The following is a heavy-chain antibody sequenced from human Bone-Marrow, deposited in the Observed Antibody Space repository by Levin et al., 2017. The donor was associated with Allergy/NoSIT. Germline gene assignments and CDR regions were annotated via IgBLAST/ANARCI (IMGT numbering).Heavy chain of an antibody. CDR2: IGGTGETT. CDR1: GFTFSSYA. Sequence: GGSLRLSCAASGFTFSSYAVSWVRQAPGKGLEWVSVIGGTGETTYYADSVKGRFTISRDNSKNTVYLQMNSLRAEDTAVYYCAKRTTYSSGWASCDFWGQGTLVPVSS. J-gene: IGHJ4*02. V-gene: IGHV3-23*01. CDR3: AKRTTYSSGWASCDF. D-gene: IGHD6-19*01.